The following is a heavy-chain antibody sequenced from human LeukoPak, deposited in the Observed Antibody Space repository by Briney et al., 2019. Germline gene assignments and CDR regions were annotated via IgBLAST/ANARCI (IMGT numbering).Heavy chain of an antibody. Sequence: GGSLRLSCAASGVTFSGSALHWVGQAPGKGLEWVSAISGSGGSTYYADSVKGRFTISRDNSKNTLYLQMNSLRAEDTAVYYCARSSRELGGYAPWELMPPFDYWGQGNLVTVSS. CDR3: ARSSRELGGYAPWELMPPFDY. J-gene: IGHJ4*02. D-gene: IGHD1-7*01. V-gene: IGHV3-23*01. CDR2: ISGSGGST. CDR1: GVTFSGSA.